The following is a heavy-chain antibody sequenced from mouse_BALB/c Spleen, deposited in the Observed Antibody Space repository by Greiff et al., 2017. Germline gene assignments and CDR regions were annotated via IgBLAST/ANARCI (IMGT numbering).Heavy chain of an antibody. J-gene: IGHJ4*01. V-gene: IGHV1-9*01. CDR2: ILPGSGST. CDR3: ARSLPYGYYAMDY. CDR1: GYTFSSYW. D-gene: IGHD1-1*02. Sequence: QVQLQQSGAELMKPGASVKISCKATGYTFSSYWIEWVKQRPGHGLEWIGEILPGSGSTNYNEKFKGKATFTADTSSNTAYMQLSSLTSEDSAVYYGARSLPYGYYAMDYWGQGTSVTVSS.